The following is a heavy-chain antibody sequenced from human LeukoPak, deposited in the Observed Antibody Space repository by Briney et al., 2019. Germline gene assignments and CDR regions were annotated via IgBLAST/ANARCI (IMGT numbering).Heavy chain of an antibody. CDR1: VFTFSSYA. CDR3: AKATYSSSWYSSTDYFDY. Sequence: TGGSLRLSCAASVFTFSSYAMSWVRQAPGKGLEWVSAISGSGGSTYYADSVKGRFTISRDHSKSTVHLQMNSLRAEDTAVYSCAKATYSSSWYSSTDYFDYWGQGTLVTVSS. J-gene: IGHJ4*02. D-gene: IGHD6-13*01. CDR2: ISGSGGST. V-gene: IGHV3-23*01.